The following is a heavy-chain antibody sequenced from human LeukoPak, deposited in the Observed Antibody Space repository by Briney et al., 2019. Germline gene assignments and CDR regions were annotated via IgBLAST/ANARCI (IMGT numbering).Heavy chain of an antibody. D-gene: IGHD5/OR15-5a*01. CDR1: GGTFSSYA. J-gene: IGHJ4*02. Sequence: SVKVSCKAFGGTFSSYAISWVRQAPGQGLEWMGGIIPIFGTANYAQRFQGRVTITADESTSTAYMELSSLRSEDTAVYYCAIYERGYFDYWGQGTLVTVSS. CDR2: IIPIFGTA. V-gene: IGHV1-69*13. CDR3: AIYERGYFDY.